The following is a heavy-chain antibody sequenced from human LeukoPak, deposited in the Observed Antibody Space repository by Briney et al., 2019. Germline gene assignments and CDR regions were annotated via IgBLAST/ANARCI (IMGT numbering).Heavy chain of an antibody. D-gene: IGHD6-13*01. J-gene: IGHJ4*02. CDR1: GDNVSSNIAA. V-gene: IGHV6-1*01. Sequence: SQTLSLTCAISGDNVSSNIAAWNWIRQSPSRGLGWLGRTYYRSRWYYDYALSVRSRITINPDTSKNQFSLQLNSVTPEDTAVYYCARDVSWRIDYWGQGTLVTVSS. CDR3: ARDVSWRIDY. CDR2: TYYRSRWYY.